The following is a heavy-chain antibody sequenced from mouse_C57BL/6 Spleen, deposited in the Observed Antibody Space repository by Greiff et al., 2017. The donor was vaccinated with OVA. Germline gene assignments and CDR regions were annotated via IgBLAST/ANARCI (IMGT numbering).Heavy chain of an antibody. CDR3: AGSHYYGTSAWFAY. Sequence: VQLQQPGAELVRPGSSVKLSCKASGYTFTSYWMDWVKQRPGQGLEWIGNIYPSDGDTHYNQKFKDKATLTVDKSSSTAYMQLSSLTSEDSAVYYGAGSHYYGTSAWFAYWGQGTLVTVSA. D-gene: IGHD1-1*02. J-gene: IGHJ3*01. V-gene: IGHV1-61*01. CDR1: GYTFTSYW. CDR2: IYPSDGDT.